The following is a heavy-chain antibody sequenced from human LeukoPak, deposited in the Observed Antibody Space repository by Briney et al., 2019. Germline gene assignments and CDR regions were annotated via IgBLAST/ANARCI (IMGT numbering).Heavy chain of an antibody. V-gene: IGHV4-59*01. J-gene: IGHJ5*02. CDR1: GGSISSYY. Sequence: SETLSLTCTVSGGSISSYYWSWIRQPPGKGLEWIGNIYYSGSTNYNPSLRSRVTISVDTSKNQFSLKLSTVTAADTAVYYCARGVYYDFWSGYYPAYWFDPWGQGTLVTVSS. CDR3: ARGVYYDFWSGYYPAYWFDP. D-gene: IGHD3-3*01. CDR2: IYYSGST.